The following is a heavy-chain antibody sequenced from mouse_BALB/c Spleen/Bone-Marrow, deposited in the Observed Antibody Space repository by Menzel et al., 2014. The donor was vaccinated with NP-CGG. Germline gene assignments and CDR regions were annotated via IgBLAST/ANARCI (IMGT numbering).Heavy chain of an antibody. Sequence: QAQLQQSGAELVKPGASVKLSCKASGYTFTSYYMYWVKQRPGQGLEWIGEINPSNGGTNFNEKFKSKATLTVDKSSSTAYMQLSSLTSEDSAVYYCTREGDSPFAYWGQGPLVSVPA. CDR2: INPSNGGT. J-gene: IGHJ3*01. CDR1: GYTFTSYY. V-gene: IGHV1S81*02. CDR3: TREGDSPFAY. D-gene: IGHD2-13*01.